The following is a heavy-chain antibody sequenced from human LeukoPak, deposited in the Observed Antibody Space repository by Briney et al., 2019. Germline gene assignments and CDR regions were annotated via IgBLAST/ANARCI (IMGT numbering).Heavy chain of an antibody. V-gene: IGHV1-69*06. J-gene: IGHJ6*03. CDR2: IIPIFGTA. CDR1: GGTFSSYA. D-gene: IGHD5-12*01. Sequence: SVKVSCKASGGTFSSYAISWVRQAPGQGLEWTGGIIPIFGTANYAQKFQGRVTITADKSTSTAYMELSSLRSEDTAVYYCARVGVATFRLPYYYYYYYMDVWGKGTTVTVSS. CDR3: ARVGVATFRLPYYYYYYYMDV.